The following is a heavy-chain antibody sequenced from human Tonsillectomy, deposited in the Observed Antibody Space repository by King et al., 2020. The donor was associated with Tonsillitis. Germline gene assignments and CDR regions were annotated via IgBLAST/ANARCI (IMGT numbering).Heavy chain of an antibody. V-gene: IGHV2-70*01. D-gene: IGHD3-3*01. CDR2: LDWDDDK. Sequence: VTLKESGPALVKPTQTLTLTCTFSGFSLSTSGMCVSWIRQPPGKALEWLALLDWDDDKYYSTSLKTRLAISKDTSKNQVVLTMTNMDPEDTATYYCARINNDFWSGYADFWGRGTLVTVSS. J-gene: IGHJ4*02. CDR3: ARINNDFWSGYADF. CDR1: GFSLSTSGMC.